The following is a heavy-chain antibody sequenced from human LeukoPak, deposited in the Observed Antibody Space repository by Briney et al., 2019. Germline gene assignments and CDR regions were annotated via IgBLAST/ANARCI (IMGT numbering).Heavy chain of an antibody. V-gene: IGHV3-74*01. D-gene: IGHD2-2*01. J-gene: IGHJ3*02. CDR3: ARSTVPAVPFDI. CDR1: GFTFSSYW. CDR2: INSDGSST. Sequence: GGSLRLSCAASGFTFSSYWMHWVRHAPGKGLVWVSRINSDGSSTSYADSVKGRFTISRDNAKNTLYLQMNSLRAEDTAVYYCARSTVPAVPFDIWSQGTMVTVSS.